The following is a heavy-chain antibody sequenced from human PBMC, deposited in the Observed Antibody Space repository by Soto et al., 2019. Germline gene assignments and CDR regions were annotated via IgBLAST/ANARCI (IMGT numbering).Heavy chain of an antibody. Sequence: QVQLQESGPGLVKPSQTLSLTCAVSGDSISSSDYYWSWIRQPPGKGLEWIGYIYYTGTTYYNPSLKSRLTMSVDRSKNQFSLRLSSVTAADTAVYYCARDEKHPLRFGFDPWGQGTLVTVSS. J-gene: IGHJ5*02. D-gene: IGHD3-16*01. CDR1: GDSISSSDYY. CDR2: IYYTGTT. CDR3: ARDEKHPLRFGFDP. V-gene: IGHV4-30-4*01.